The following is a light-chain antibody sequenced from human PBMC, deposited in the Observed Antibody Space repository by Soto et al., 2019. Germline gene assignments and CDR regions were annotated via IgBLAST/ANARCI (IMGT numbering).Light chain of an antibody. Sequence: DIQMTQSPSSLSASVGDRVTITCRASQSITNYLNWYQQKPGKAPKLLIYAASSLQSGVPSRFSGSGSGTDFTLTISSLQPGDFATYYCQQSYTTPYTFGQGTKLDIK. J-gene: IGKJ2*01. V-gene: IGKV1-39*01. CDR1: QSITNY. CDR2: AAS. CDR3: QQSYTTPYT.